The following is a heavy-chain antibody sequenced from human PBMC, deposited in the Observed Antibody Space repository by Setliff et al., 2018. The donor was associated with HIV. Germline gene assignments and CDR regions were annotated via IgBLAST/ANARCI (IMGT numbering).Heavy chain of an antibody. CDR1: GGTFSSSA. D-gene: IGHD3-10*01. V-gene: IGHV1-69*13. J-gene: IGHJ6*02. CDR2: IIPIFGTA. CDR3: ARTRDYYGTGGMDV. Sequence: EASVKVSCKASGGTFSSSAINWVRQAPGQGLEWMGGIIPIFGTANYAQKFQGRVTITADESTGAAYMELSSLRSEDMAVYYCARTRDYYGTGGMDVWGQGTTVTVSS.